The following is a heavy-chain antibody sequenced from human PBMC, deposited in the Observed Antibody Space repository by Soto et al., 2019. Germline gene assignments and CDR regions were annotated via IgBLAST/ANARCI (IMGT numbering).Heavy chain of an antibody. D-gene: IGHD4-17*01. CDR1: GFTFDDYG. CDR2: INWNGGST. V-gene: IGHV3-20*01. J-gene: IGHJ3*02. Sequence: EVQLVESGGGVVRPGGSLRLSCAASGFTFDDYGMSWVRQAPGKGLEWVSGINWNGGSTGYADSVKGRFTISRDNAKNSPYLQMNSLRAEDTALYHCVTTRTPRTYGDYVGAFDIWGQGTMVTVSS. CDR3: VTTRTPRTYGDYVGAFDI.